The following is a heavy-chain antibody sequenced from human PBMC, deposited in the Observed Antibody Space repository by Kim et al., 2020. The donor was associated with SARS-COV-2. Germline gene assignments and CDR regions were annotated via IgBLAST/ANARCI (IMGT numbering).Heavy chain of an antibody. J-gene: IGHJ6*01. CDR2: ISYDGSNK. CDR1: GFTFSTYG. V-gene: IGHV3-30*18. Sequence: GGSLRLSCAASGFTFSTYGMHWVRQAPSKGLEWVALISYDGSNKYYADSVKGRFTISRDNSKNTLYLQMNSLRPEDTAVYYCAKALLRGVNFYYYGMDV. D-gene: IGHD3-10*01. CDR3: AKALLRGVNFYYYGMDV.